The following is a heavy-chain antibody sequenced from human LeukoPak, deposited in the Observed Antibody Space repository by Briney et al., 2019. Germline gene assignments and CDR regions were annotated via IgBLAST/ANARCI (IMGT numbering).Heavy chain of an antibody. D-gene: IGHD2-8*01. Sequence: TSETLSLTCAVYGGSFSGYYWSWIRQPPGKGLEWIGEINHSGSTNYNPSLKSRVTISVDTSKNQFSLRLSSVTAADTAVYYCARGQIQNCTNGVCYTVLFDYWGQGTLVTVSS. CDR1: GGSFSGYY. V-gene: IGHV4-34*01. CDR3: ARGQIQNCTNGVCYTVLFDY. J-gene: IGHJ4*02. CDR2: INHSGST.